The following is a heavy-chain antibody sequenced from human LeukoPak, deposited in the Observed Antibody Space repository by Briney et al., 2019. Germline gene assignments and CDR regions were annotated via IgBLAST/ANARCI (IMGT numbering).Heavy chain of an antibody. J-gene: IGHJ4*02. V-gene: IGHV3-23*01. Sequence: GGSLRLSCAASGFTFDNYAMTWVRHAPGKGLGWVSAIRVSDGYTYYADSVQGRFIISRDKSRNTVSLQINSLTGDDTALYYCARVAGSYSIRPFDFWGQGTVVLVSS. CDR1: GFTFDNYA. CDR2: IRVSDGYT. CDR3: ARVAGSYSIRPFDF. D-gene: IGHD1-26*01.